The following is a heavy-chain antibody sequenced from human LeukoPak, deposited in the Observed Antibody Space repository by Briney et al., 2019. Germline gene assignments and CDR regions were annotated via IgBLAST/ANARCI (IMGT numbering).Heavy chain of an antibody. V-gene: IGHV4-39*07. CDR2: IYYSGST. D-gene: IGHD4-11*01. CDR1: GGSISSSSYY. Sequence: PSETLSLTCTVSGGSISSSSYYWGWIRQPPGKGLEWIGSIYYSGSTYYNPSLKSRVTISVDTSKNQFSLKLNSVTVADTAVYYCARDHGPTVATSPLYSYYMDVWGKGTTVTVSS. CDR3: ARDHGPTVATSPLYSYYMDV. J-gene: IGHJ6*03.